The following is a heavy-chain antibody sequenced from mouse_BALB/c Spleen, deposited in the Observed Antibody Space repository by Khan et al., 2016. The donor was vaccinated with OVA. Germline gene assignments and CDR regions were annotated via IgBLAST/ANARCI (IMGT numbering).Heavy chain of an antibody. CDR2: INSNGGST. CDR1: GFTFSSYG. V-gene: IGHV5-6-3*01. Sequence: EVELVESGGGLVQPGGSLKLSCAASGFTFSSYGMSWVRQTPDKRLELVATINSNGGSTYYPDSVKGRFTISRDNAKNTLYLQMSSLKSEETAMYYCARMARTINWGQGTTLTGSS. CDR3: ARMARTIN. J-gene: IGHJ2*01.